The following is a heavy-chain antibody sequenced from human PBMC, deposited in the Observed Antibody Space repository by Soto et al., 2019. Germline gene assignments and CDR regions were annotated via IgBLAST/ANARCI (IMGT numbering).Heavy chain of an antibody. CDR2: IYWDGES. D-gene: IGHD1-1*01. V-gene: IGHV2-5*02. CDR3: AHRDSTGTTTYFDS. J-gene: IGHJ4*02. CDR1: GFSFTTTRMG. Sequence: QITLKEAGTTLVKPTETLTLTCTFSGFSFTTTRMGVGWTRQPPGKALEWLAIIYWDGESRYNPLLRRRLTLTADTYKNQVVLTMTNMYPKDTATYSCAHRDSTGTTTYFDSWGQGIPVTVAS.